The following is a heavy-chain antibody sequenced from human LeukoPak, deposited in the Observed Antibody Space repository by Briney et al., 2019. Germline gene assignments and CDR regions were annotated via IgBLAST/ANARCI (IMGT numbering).Heavy chain of an antibody. V-gene: IGHV4-38-2*02. CDR3: ARDRGYYYDSSDNWFDP. Sequence: SETLSLTCTVAGYSISTGYYWDWIRQPPGKGLEWIGTFYHSGSTNYNPSLKSRVTMSVDTSKNQFSLKLSSVTAADTAVYYCARDRGYYYDSSDNWFDPWGQGTLVTVSS. CDR2: FYHSGST. D-gene: IGHD3-22*01. CDR1: GYSISTGYY. J-gene: IGHJ5*02.